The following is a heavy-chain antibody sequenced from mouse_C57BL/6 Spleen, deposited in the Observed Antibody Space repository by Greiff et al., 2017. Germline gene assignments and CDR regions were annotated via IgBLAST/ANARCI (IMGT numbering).Heavy chain of an antibody. CDR1: GFTFSDYY. CDR3: ARPGGSSDWYFDV. Sequence: EVQLVESGGGLVQPGGSLKLSCAASGFTFSDYYMYWVRQTPEKRLEWVAYISNGGGSTYYPDTVKGRFTISRDNAKNTLYLQMSRLKSEDTAMYYCARPGGSSDWYFDVWGTGTTVTVSS. V-gene: IGHV5-12*01. J-gene: IGHJ1*03. D-gene: IGHD1-1*01. CDR2: ISNGGGST.